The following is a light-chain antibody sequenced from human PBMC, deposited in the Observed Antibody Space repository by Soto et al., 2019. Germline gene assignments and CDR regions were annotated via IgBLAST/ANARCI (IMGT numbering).Light chain of an antibody. CDR1: QSMSNW. Sequence: DVQMTQSPSTLPASVGDSVTITCRATQSMSNWLAWYQQKPGTATKLLIYHASNLESGVPSTFSGSGSGTEFSLTISSLQPDHFATYYCQQYNSYSFGQGTKVDIK. CDR2: HAS. J-gene: IGKJ1*01. V-gene: IGKV1-5*01. CDR3: QQYNSYS.